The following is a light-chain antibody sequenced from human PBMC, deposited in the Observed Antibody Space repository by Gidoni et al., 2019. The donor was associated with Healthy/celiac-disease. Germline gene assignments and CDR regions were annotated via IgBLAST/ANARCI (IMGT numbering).Light chain of an antibody. CDR3: AAWDDSLNGWV. J-gene: IGLJ3*02. Sequence: QSVLTQPPSASGTPGPRVTISCSGSRPNIGSNTVNWYQQLPGTAPKLLIYSNNQRPSGVPDRFSGSKSGTSASLAISGLQSEDEADYYCAAWDDSLNGWVFGGGTKLTVL. CDR1: RPNIGSNT. CDR2: SNN. V-gene: IGLV1-44*01.